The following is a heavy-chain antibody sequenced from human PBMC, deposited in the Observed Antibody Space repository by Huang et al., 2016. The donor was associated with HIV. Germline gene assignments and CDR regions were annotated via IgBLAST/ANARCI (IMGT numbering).Heavy chain of an antibody. V-gene: IGHV2-5*02. D-gene: IGHD5-12*01. J-gene: IGHJ6*03. CDR3: AHIYSGYDFYYYYYYMDV. Sequence: QITLKESGPTLVKPTQTLTLTCTFSGFSLSTSGVGVGWIRQPPGKALEWLALIYWDDDKRYSPSLKSRLTITKDTSKNQVVLTMTNMDPVDTATYYGAHIYSGYDFYYYYYYMDVWGKGTTVTVSS. CDR1: GFSLSTSGVG. CDR2: IYWDDDK.